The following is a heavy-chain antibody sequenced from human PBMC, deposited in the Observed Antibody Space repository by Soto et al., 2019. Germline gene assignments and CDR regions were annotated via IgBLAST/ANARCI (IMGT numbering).Heavy chain of an antibody. V-gene: IGHV3-33*01. J-gene: IGHJ6*02. Sequence: GGSLRLSCVASGFTFGNYGMHWVRQAPGKGLEWVAIIWYDGGIKYHADSVKGRFSISRDNSKNTLYLQVNSLRAEDTAIYYCARACRAVDDRKYYGMDVWGQGTTVTVYS. CDR1: GFTFGNYG. D-gene: IGHD1-1*01. CDR3: ARACRAVDDRKYYGMDV. CDR2: IWYDGGIK.